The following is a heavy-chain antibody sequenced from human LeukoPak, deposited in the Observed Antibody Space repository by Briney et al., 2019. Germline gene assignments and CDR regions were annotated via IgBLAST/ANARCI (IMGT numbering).Heavy chain of an antibody. CDR2: INHSGST. J-gene: IGHJ5*02. Sequence: SETLSLTCAVYGGFFSGYYWSWIRQPPWKGLEWIGEINHSGSTNYNPSLKSRVTMSLDTSKNQFSLKLRSVTAADTAVYYCARDWGNWFDPWGQGTLVTVSS. V-gene: IGHV4-34*01. CDR1: GGFFSGYY. CDR3: ARDWGNWFDP. D-gene: IGHD3-16*01.